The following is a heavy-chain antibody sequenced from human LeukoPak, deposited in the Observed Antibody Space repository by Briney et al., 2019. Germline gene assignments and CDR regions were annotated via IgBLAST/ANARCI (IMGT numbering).Heavy chain of an antibody. V-gene: IGHV3-74*01. J-gene: IGHJ4*02. CDR1: GFTFSSYW. Sequence: EGSLRLSCAASGFTFSSYWMHWVRQAPGKGLVWVSRINSDGSSTSYADSVKGRFTISRDNAKNSLYLQMNSLRAEDTALYYCAKDIGDDILTGFDCWGQGTLVTVSS. CDR3: AKDIGDDILTGFDC. CDR2: INSDGSST. D-gene: IGHD3-9*01.